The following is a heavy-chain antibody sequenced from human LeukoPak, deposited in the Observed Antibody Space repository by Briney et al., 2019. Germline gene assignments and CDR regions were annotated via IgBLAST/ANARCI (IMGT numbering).Heavy chain of an antibody. CDR1: GGSISSSSYS. J-gene: IGHJ6*03. D-gene: IGHD7-27*01. Sequence: SGTLSLTCTVSGGSISSSSYSWGWMRQPPGKGLEWIGNIYYTGSTYYNPYLKSRVTIAVDTTKNQFSRTLSSVTAADTAVYYCAIVSGDYYYSYYMDVWGKGTTVTVSS. CDR2: IYYTGST. V-gene: IGHV4-39*07. CDR3: AIVSGDYYYSYYMDV.